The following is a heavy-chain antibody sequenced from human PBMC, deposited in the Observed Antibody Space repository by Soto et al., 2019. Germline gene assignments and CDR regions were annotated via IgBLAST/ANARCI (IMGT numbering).Heavy chain of an antibody. V-gene: IGHV3-23*01. CDR1: NFDFSIYA. Sequence: GGSLRLSCAASNFDFSIYAMSWVRQAPGKGLEWVSGISGSGDSTYYADSVKGRFTISRDNSKNTLYVQMSSLRAEDTAVYYCAKTRRLTGPFDYWGQGIPVTVSS. CDR3: AKTRRLTGPFDY. D-gene: IGHD3-9*01. J-gene: IGHJ4*02. CDR2: ISGSGDST.